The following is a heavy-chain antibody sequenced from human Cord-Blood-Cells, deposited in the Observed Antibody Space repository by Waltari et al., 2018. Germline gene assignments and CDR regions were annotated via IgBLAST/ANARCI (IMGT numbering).Heavy chain of an antibody. CDR1: GGSISSSRYY. CDR3: ARQSLYGAPFDY. CDR2: IYYSGRT. V-gene: IGHV4-39*07. Sequence: QLQLQESGPGLVKPSETLSLTCTVSGGSISSSRYYWGCLRQPPGKGLEWIGSIYYSGRTYYNPSLKSRVTISVDTSKNQFSLKLSSVTAADTAVYYCARQSLYGAPFDYWGQGTLVTVSS. J-gene: IGHJ4*02. D-gene: IGHD4-17*01.